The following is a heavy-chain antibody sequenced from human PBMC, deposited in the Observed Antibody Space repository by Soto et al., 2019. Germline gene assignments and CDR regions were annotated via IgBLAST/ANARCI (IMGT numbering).Heavy chain of an antibody. CDR1: GYTFTSYG. V-gene: IGHV1-18*04. CDR3: ARDPRSRHYYDSSPDPNWFDP. D-gene: IGHD3-22*01. Sequence: GASVKVSCKASGYTFTSYGISWVRQAPGQGLEWMGWISAYNGNTNYAQKLQGRVTMTTDTSTSTAYMELRSLRSDDTAVYYCARDPRSRHYYDSSPDPNWFDPWGQGTLVTVSS. CDR2: ISAYNGNT. J-gene: IGHJ5*02.